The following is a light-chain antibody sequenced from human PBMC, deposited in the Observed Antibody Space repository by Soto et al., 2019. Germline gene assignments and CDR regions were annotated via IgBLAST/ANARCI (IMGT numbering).Light chain of an antibody. CDR3: QSYDSSLSGYVV. CDR1: SSNIGAGYD. Sequence: QYVLTQPPSVSGAPGQRVTISCTGRSSNIGAGYDVHWYQQLPGTAPKLLIYDNSNRPSGVPDRFSGSKSGTSASLAITGLQAEDEADYYCQSYDSSLSGYVVFGGGTKLTVL. CDR2: DNS. J-gene: IGLJ2*01. V-gene: IGLV1-40*01.